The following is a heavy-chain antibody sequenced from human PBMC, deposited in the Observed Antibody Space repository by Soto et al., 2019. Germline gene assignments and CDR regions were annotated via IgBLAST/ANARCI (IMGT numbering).Heavy chain of an antibody. V-gene: IGHV1-46*01. D-gene: IGHD6-25*01. Sequence: QVQLVQSGAEVKKPGASVKVSCKASGYTFTSYYMHWVRQAPGQGLEWMGIINPSGGSTSYAQKFQCRVTMTRDTSTRTVYMEMSSLRSEDTAVYYCARRQAGQRVYLDYWGQGTLVT. CDR2: INPSGGST. CDR1: GYTFTSYY. CDR3: ARRQAGQRVYLDY. J-gene: IGHJ4*02.